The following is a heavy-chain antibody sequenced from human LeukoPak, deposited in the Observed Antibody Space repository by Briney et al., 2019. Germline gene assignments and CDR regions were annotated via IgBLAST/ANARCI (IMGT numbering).Heavy chain of an antibody. V-gene: IGHV4-59*01. CDR3: ASHYYDSSGYYPFDY. Sequence: LEALSLTCTVSGDSISRNYWSWSRQPPGKGLERIGYIYYSGSTNYNPSLKSRVTMSVDTSKNQFSLKRSSVTAADTAVYYCASHYYDSSGYYPFDYWGQGTLVTVSS. CDR2: IYYSGST. J-gene: IGHJ4*02. CDR1: GDSISRNY. D-gene: IGHD3-22*01.